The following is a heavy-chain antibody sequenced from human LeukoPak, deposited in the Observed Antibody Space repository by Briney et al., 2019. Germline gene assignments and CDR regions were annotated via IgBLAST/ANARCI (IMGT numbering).Heavy chain of an antibody. CDR2: IIPILGIA. CDR3: ARDKGDYYGSGSYYYFDY. Sequence: GASVKVSCKASGGTFSSYAIRWVRQAPGQGLEWMGRIIPILGIANYAQKFQGRVTITADKSTSTAYMELSSLRSEDTAVYYCARDKGDYYGSGSYYYFDYWGQGTLVTVSS. D-gene: IGHD3-10*01. J-gene: IGHJ4*02. V-gene: IGHV1-69*04. CDR1: GGTFSSYA.